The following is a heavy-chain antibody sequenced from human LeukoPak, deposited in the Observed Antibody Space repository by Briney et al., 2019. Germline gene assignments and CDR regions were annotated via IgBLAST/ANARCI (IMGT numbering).Heavy chain of an antibody. Sequence: ASVKVSCKASGYPFTGYYFYWVRQAPGQGLEWMGWLNPNTGDTNYAQNFQGRVTMTRDTSISTAYMELSRLRSDDTAVYYCARDPGTYYDFWSGYPLDSHYYYYYGMDVWGQGTTVTVSS. CDR2: LNPNTGDT. CDR1: GYPFTGYY. D-gene: IGHD3-3*01. J-gene: IGHJ6*02. CDR3: ARDPGTYYDFWSGYPLDSHYYYYYGMDV. V-gene: IGHV1-2*02.